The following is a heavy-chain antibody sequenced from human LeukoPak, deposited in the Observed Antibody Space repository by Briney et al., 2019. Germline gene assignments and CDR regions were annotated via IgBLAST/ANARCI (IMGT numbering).Heavy chain of an antibody. V-gene: IGHV4-59*12. CDR3: ARIAVAGTRAFDI. J-gene: IGHJ3*02. Sequence: SETLSLTCSVSGGSISSYYCTWIRQSPGKGLEYVAYIFYNVYTDYNPSLKSRVSVSVDTSKKQVSLKLTSVTAADTAVYYCARIAVAGTRAFDIWGQGTLVTVSS. CDR1: GGSISSYY. CDR2: IFYNVYT. D-gene: IGHD6-19*01.